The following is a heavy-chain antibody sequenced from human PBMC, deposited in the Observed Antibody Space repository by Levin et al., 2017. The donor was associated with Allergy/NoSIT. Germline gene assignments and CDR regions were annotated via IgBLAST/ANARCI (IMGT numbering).Heavy chain of an antibody. CDR2: ISYDGSNK. CDR3: ARGAGAAAGFDY. D-gene: IGHD6-13*01. Sequence: GGSLRLSCAASGFTFSSYAMHWVRQAPGKGLEWVAVISYDGSNKYYADSVKGRFTISRDNSKNTLYLQMNSLRAEDTAVYYCARGAGAAAGFDYWGQGTLVTVSS. CDR1: GFTFSSYA. V-gene: IGHV3-30-3*01. J-gene: IGHJ4*02.